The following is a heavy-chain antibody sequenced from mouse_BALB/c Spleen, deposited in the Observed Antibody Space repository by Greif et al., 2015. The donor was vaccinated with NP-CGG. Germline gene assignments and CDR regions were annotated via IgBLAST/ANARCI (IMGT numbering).Heavy chain of an antibody. CDR1: GFSLTSYG. D-gene: IGHD2-1*01. Sequence: VKLVESGPGLVAPSQSLSITCTVSGFSLTSYGVHWVRQPPGKGLEWLGVIWAGGSTNYNSALMSRLSISKDNSKSQVFLKMNSLQTDDTAMYYCARGGGNYGNAMDYWGQGTSVTVSS. V-gene: IGHV2-9*02. CDR2: IWAGGST. J-gene: IGHJ4*01. CDR3: ARGGGNYGNAMDY.